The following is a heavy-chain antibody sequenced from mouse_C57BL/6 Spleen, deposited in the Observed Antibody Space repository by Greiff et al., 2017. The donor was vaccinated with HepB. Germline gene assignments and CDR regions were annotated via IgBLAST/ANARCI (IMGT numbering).Heavy chain of an antibody. D-gene: IGHD5-1*01. J-gene: IGHJ3*01. CDR3: AQEYRGCAY. CDR2: INPSSGYT. V-gene: IGHV1-4*01. Sequence: VQLQQSGAELARPGASVKMSCKASGYTFTSYTMHWVKQRPGQGLEWIGYINPSSGYTKYNQKFKDKATLTADKSSSTAYMQLSSLTSEAAAVDDCAQEYRGCAYWGEGTLGTVSA. CDR1: GYTFTSYT.